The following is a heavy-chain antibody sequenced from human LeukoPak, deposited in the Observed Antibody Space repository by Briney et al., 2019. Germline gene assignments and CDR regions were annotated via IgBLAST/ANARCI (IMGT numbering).Heavy chain of an antibody. CDR3: ARDSGSNFDY. V-gene: IGHV4-59*01. CDR1: GGSISSYY. CDR2: IYYSGST. Sequence: SQTLSLTCTVSGGSISSYYWSWIRQPPGKGLEWIGYIYYSGSTNYNPSLKSRVTISVDTSKNQFSLKLSSVTAADTAVYHCARDSGSNFDYWGQGTLVTVSS. D-gene: IGHD2-15*01. J-gene: IGHJ4*02.